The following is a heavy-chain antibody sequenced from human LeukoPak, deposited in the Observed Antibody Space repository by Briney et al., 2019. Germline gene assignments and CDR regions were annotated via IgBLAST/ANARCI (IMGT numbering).Heavy chain of an antibody. CDR2: INPNSGGT. CDR3: ARGPYFDWLIWFDP. CDR1: GYTFTGYY. D-gene: IGHD3-9*01. J-gene: IGHJ5*02. Sequence: ASVKVSCKASGYTFTGYYMHWVRQAPGQGLEWMGWINPNSGGTNYAQKFQGWVTMTRDTSISTAYMELSRLRSDDTAVYYCARGPYFDWLIWFDPWGQGTLVTVSS. V-gene: IGHV1-2*04.